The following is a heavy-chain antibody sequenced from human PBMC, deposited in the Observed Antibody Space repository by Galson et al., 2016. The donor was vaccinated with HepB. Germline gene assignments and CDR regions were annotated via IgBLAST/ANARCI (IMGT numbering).Heavy chain of an antibody. V-gene: IGHV3-48*01. D-gene: IGHD7-27*01. CDR3: ARESGVAFFFDY. CDR2: ISRSSNTI. CDR1: GLPLSSYS. Sequence: SLRLSCAASGLPLSSYSMNWVRQAPGKGLEWVSYISRSSNTIYYADSVKGRFTISRDNAWNSLFLQMDSLRAEDTAVYYCARESGVAFFFDYWGQGGLVTVSS. J-gene: IGHJ4*02.